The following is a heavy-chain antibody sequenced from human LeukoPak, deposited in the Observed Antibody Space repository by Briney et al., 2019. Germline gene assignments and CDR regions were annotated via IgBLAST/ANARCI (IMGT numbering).Heavy chain of an antibody. CDR3: ARLGRYYYDSSGYLDY. Sequence: PSGTLSLTCTVSGGSISSSSYYWGWIRQPPGKGLEWIGSIYYSGSTYYNPSLKSRVTISVDTSKNQFSLKLSSVTAADTAVYYCARLGRYYYDSSGYLDYWGQGTLVTVSS. CDR1: GGSISSSSYY. D-gene: IGHD3-22*01. V-gene: IGHV4-39*07. J-gene: IGHJ4*02. CDR2: IYYSGST.